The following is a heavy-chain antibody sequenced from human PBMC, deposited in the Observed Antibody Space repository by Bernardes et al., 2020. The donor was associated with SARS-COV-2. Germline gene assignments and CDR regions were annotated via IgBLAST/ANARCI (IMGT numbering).Heavy chain of an antibody. V-gene: IGHV4-34*01. CDR2: INYSGYM. J-gene: IGHJ4*02. Sequence: SETLSLTCAVHGGSFSGYYWSWIRQPPGKGLAWIGEINYSGYMNYSPSLKSRVTISVDTSKNQFSLNINSVTAADTAVYYCARRATRPLGLDYWGQGILVTVSS. CDR3: ARRATRPLGLDY. CDR1: GGSFSGYY. D-gene: IGHD7-27*01.